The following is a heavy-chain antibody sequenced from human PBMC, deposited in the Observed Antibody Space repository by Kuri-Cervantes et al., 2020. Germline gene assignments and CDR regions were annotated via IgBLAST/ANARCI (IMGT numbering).Heavy chain of an antibody. CDR2: IWYDGSNK. J-gene: IGHJ4*02. Sequence: GGSLRLSCAASGFTVSSNYMSWVRQAPGKGLEWVAVIWYDGSNKYYADSVKGRFTISRDNSKNTLYLQMNSLRAEDTAVYYCARDGFDYWGQGTLVTVSS. CDR1: GFTVSSNY. V-gene: IGHV3-33*08. CDR3: ARDGFDY.